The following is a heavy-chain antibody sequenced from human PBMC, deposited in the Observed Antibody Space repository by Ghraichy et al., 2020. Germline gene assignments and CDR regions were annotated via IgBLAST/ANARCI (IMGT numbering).Heavy chain of an antibody. J-gene: IGHJ4*02. Sequence: ASVKVSCKASGYTFTSYGISWVRQAPGQGLEWMGWISANNGNTKYAQKLQGRVTMTTDTSTSTAYMGLRSLRSDDTAVYYCARVPGYSSGWYEYYFDYWGQGTLVTVSS. V-gene: IGHV1-18*04. CDR1: GYTFTSYG. CDR2: ISANNGNT. D-gene: IGHD6-19*01. CDR3: ARVPGYSSGWYEYYFDY.